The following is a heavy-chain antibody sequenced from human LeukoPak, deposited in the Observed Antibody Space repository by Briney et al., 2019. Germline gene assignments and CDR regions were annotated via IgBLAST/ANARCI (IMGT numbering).Heavy chain of an antibody. V-gene: IGHV3-21*01. CDR1: GFTFSSYS. J-gene: IGHJ4*02. CDR2: ISSSSSYI. Sequence: GGSLTLSCAASGFTFSSYSMNWLRQAPGKGLEWVSSISSSSSYIYYADSVKGRFTISRDNAKNSLYLQMNSLRAEDTAVYYCARPVRAYSGSYYWDYWGQGTLVTVSS. CDR3: ARPVRAYSGSYYWDY. D-gene: IGHD1-26*01.